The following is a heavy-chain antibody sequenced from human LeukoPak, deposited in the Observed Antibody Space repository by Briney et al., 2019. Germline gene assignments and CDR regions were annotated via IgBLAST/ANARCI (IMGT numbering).Heavy chain of an antibody. Sequence: GGSLRLSCAASGFTFSSYGMHWVRQAPGKGLEWVAVIWYDGSNKYYADSVKGRFTISRDNSKNTLYLQMNSLRAEDTAVYYCAGDYYDSIWRQFDPWGQGTLVTVSS. CDR3: AGDYYDSIWRQFDP. V-gene: IGHV3-33*01. CDR2: IWYDGSNK. CDR1: GFTFSSYG. J-gene: IGHJ5*02. D-gene: IGHD3-22*01.